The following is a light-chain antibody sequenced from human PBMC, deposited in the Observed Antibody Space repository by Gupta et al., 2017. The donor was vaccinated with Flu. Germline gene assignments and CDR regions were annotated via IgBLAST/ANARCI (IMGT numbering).Light chain of an antibody. CDR2: DDS. CDR3: QAWDSTSGV. J-gene: IGLJ1*01. Sequence: SVVLTQPPSVSVAPGQTAMISCGGDTIRRKTVHWYQRKPGQAPVLVLYDDSGRPAGIPERFSGSTSGSTASLTISRVEAGDEADYFCQAWDSTSGVFGTGTKVTVL. V-gene: IGLV3-21*02. CDR1: TIRRKT.